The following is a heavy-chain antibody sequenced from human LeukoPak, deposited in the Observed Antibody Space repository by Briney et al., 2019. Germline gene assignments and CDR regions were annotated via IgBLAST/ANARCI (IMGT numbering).Heavy chain of an antibody. J-gene: IGHJ4*02. CDR2: ISSNGGST. CDR1: GFTFSSYT. CDR3: ARDLGGSYRGFDY. D-gene: IGHD1-26*01. Sequence: GGTLRLSCAASGFTFSSYTMYWVRQATGEGLEYVSAISSNGGSTYYANSVKGRFTISRDNAKNSLYLQMNRLRAEDTAVYYCARDLGGSYRGFDYWGQGTLVTVSS. V-gene: IGHV3-64*01.